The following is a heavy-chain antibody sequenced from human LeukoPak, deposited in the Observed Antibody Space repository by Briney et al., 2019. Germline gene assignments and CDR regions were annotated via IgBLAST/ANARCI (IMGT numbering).Heavy chain of an antibody. Sequence: ASLKVSCKAPGYTFTGYYMHWVRPAPGQGLEWTGWINPNSGGTNYPPKFQGRVTMTRDTSINTVYMELSRLGSDDTAVYYCARDLDILTGYRYQFDYSGQGTLVTVSS. CDR3: ARDLDILTGYRYQFDY. V-gene: IGHV1-2*02. J-gene: IGHJ4*02. D-gene: IGHD3-9*01. CDR1: GYTFTGYY. CDR2: INPNSGGT.